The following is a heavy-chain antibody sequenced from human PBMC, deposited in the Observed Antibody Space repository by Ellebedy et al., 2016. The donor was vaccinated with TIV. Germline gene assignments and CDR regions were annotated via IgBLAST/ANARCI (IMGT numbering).Heavy chain of an antibody. D-gene: IGHD1-1*01. CDR2: INHSGST. J-gene: IGHJ6*02. CDR1: GGSFSGYY. Sequence: SETLSLXXAVYGGSFSGYYWSWIRQPPGKGLEWIGEINHSGSTNYNPSLKSRVTISVDTSKNQFSLKLSSVTAADTAVYYCARTRLNSPYYYYGMDVWGQGTTVTVSS. CDR3: ARTRLNSPYYYYGMDV. V-gene: IGHV4-34*01.